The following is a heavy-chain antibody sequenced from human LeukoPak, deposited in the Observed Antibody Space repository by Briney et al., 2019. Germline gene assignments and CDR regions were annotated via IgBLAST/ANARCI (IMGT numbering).Heavy chain of an antibody. D-gene: IGHD3-10*01. J-gene: IGHJ3*02. CDR3: ARTLYYYGSGWGAFDI. CDR1: GFTFSSYS. Sequence: GGSLRLSCAASGFTFSSYSMNWVRHAPGKGLEWVSSISSISRSIYYADSVKGRVTISRDNAKNSLYLQMKSLRAEDTAVYYCARTLYYYGSGWGAFDIWGQGTMVTVSS. CDR2: ISSISRSI. V-gene: IGHV3-21*01.